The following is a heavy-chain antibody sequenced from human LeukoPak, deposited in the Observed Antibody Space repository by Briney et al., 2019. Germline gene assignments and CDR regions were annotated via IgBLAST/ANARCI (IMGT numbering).Heavy chain of an antibody. V-gene: IGHV1-2*02. CDR3: ARDRGVDYCSSGSCSHYYYCMDV. Sequence: ASVKVSCKASGYTFTGYYMHWVRQAPGQGLEWMGWINPNSGGTNYAQKFQGRVTMTRDTSISTAYMELSRLRSDDTAVYYCARDRGVDYCSSGSCSHYYYCMDVWGKGTTVTISS. CDR2: INPNSGGT. D-gene: IGHD2-15*01. J-gene: IGHJ6*03. CDR1: GYTFTGYY.